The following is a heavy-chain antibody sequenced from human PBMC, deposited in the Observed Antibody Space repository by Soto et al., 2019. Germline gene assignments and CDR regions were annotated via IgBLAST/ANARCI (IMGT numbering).Heavy chain of an antibody. CDR1: GFTFSNAW. CDR2: IKSKTDGGTT. J-gene: IGHJ4*02. CDR3: TTGLLVVVAATTNYFDY. V-gene: IGHV3-15*01. Sequence: PGGSLRLSCAASGFTFSNAWMSWVRQAPGKGLEWVGRIKSKTDGGTTDYVAPVKGRFTISRDDSKNTLYLQMNSLKTEDTAVYYCTTGLLVVVAATTNYFDYWGQGTLVTVSS. D-gene: IGHD2-15*01.